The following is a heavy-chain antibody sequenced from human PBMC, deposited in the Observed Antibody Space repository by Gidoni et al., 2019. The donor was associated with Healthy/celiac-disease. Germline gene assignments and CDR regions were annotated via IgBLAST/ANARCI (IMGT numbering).Heavy chain of an antibody. J-gene: IGHJ4*02. Sequence: EVQLVESGGGLIQPGGSLRLSCAASGFTVSSNYMSWVRQAPGKGLEWVSVIYSGGSTYYADSVKGRFTISRDNSKNTLYLQMNSLRAEDTAVYYCARSGGYSYGYDFDYWGQGTLVTVSS. CDR2: IYSGGST. V-gene: IGHV3-53*01. D-gene: IGHD5-18*01. CDR1: GFTVSSNY. CDR3: ARSGGYSYGYDFDY.